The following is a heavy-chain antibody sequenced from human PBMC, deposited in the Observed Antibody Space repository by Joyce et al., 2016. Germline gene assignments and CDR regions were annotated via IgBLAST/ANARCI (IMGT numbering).Heavy chain of an antibody. CDR3: ARLNGYCSRTNCHRRNHWFDP. CDR1: GYSFFGHW. Sequence: EVQLVQSGAEVKKPGESLKISCKGYGYSFFGHWIVWVRQMTGQGLAWMGIVYPDDSNTKYIPSFQGQGTVAADRSIDTAYLQWDSLKASDTAIYYCARLNGYCSRTNCHRRNHWFDPWGQGTPVTVSS. V-gene: IGHV5-51*03. D-gene: IGHD2-2*02. CDR2: VYPDDSNT. J-gene: IGHJ5*02.